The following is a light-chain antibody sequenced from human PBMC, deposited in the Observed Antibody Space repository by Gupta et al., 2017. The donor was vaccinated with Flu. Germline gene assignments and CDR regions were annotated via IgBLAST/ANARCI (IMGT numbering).Light chain of an antibody. CDR3: CSFEGRYTLLV. CDR1: SSDVGGYNY. Sequence: QSALTQPPSVSGSPGQSVTISCTGTSSDVGGYNYVSWYQQHPDKAPKLLIFDVSKRPSGVTANCSGSKSGSTAALPITGVQPAEEADYYCCSFEGRYTLLVFGGGTELTVL. J-gene: IGLJ3*02. CDR2: DVS. V-gene: IGLV2-11*01.